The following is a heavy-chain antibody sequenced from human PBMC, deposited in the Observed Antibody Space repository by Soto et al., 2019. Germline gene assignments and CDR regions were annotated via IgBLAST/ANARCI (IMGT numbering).Heavy chain of an antibody. J-gene: IGHJ4*02. CDR1: GGSFSNSG. Sequence: QVQLVQSGPEVTKPESSVKVSCKASGGSFSNSGISWVRQAPGQGLQWIGGIIPLFGKSDYRQEFQGRVTLTTDESKTTAYMELSSLRSEDSATYYCAKDRAGDMSLWGQGTLVTVSS. V-gene: IGHV1-69*05. CDR2: IIPLFGKS. CDR3: AKDRAGDMSL. D-gene: IGHD2-21*01.